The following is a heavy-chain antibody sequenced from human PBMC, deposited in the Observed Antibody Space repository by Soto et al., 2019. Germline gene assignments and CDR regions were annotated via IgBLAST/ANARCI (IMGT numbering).Heavy chain of an antibody. D-gene: IGHD3-3*01. CDR3: ARDRRILEWAGGYGMAV. V-gene: IGHV4-31*03. Sequence: QVQLQESGPGLVKPSQTLSLTCTVSGGSISSGGYYWSWIRQHPGKGLEWLGYIYYSGRTYYNPSLKSRVTISLDRSKNQFSLRLCGVTAADTAVYFWARDRRILEWAGGYGMAVWGQGTTVTVSS. CDR1: GGSISSGGYY. J-gene: IGHJ6*02. CDR2: IYYSGRT.